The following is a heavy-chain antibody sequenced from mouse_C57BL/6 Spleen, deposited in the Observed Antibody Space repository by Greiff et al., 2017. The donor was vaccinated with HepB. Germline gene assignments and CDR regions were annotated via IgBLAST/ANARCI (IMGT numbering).Heavy chain of an antibody. D-gene: IGHD3-2*02. CDR2: IYPRSGNT. V-gene: IGHV1-81*01. CDR3: ARSGTGLRDY. Sequence: VQGVESGAELARPGASVKLSCKASGYTFTSYGISWVKQRTGQGLEWIGEIYPRSGNTYYNEKFKGKATLTADKSSSTAYMELRSLTSEDSAVYYCARSGTGLRDYWGQGTSVTVSS. CDR1: GYTFTSYG. J-gene: IGHJ4*01.